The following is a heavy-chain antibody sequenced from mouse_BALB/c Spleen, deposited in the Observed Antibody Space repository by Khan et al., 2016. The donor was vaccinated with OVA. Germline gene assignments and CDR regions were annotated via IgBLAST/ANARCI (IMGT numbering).Heavy chain of an antibody. J-gene: IGHJ2*01. CDR3: ARIKKIVATYFDY. CDR2: TNPTNGRT. D-gene: IGHD1-1*01. Sequence: LQQSGAELVKAGASVKMSCKASGYTFTSYWMHWVKQRLGQGLEWFAETNPTNGRTYYNEKFKSKATLTVDKSSRTAYMLLSGPTFEDSSVYYCARIKKIVATYFDYWGQGTTLTVSS. V-gene: IGHV1S81*02. CDR1: GYTFTSYW.